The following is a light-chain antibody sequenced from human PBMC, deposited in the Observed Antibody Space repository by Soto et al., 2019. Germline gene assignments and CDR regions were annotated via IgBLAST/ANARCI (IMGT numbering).Light chain of an antibody. CDR3: QKYNSAPHT. Sequence: EIVMTQSPATLSVSPGDGATLSCRASQSISTNLAWYQQKPGQAPRLLIYGASTRAAGIPARFRGSRSGTEFTLTISSLLSEDFATYYCQKYNSAPHTFGGGTKVEIK. CDR2: GAS. V-gene: IGKV3-15*01. J-gene: IGKJ4*01. CDR1: QSISTN.